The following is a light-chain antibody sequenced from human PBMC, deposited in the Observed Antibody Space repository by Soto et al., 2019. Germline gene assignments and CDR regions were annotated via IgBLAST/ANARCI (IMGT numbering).Light chain of an antibody. Sequence: IVMIQSPDSLPVSLGERATINCKSSQSVLYSSNNKNYLAWYQQKPGQPPNLLIYWASTRESGVPDRFSGSGSGTDFTLTISSLQAEDVAVYYCQQYYSVPYTFGQGTKLEIK. CDR3: QQYYSVPYT. CDR2: WAS. J-gene: IGKJ2*01. V-gene: IGKV4-1*01. CDR1: QSVLYSSNNKNY.